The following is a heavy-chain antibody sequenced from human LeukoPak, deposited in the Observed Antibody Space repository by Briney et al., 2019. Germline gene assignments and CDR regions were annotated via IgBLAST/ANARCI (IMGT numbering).Heavy chain of an antibody. Sequence: MAGGSLRLSCAASGFTFSAYGMRWVRQAPGKGLEWVSSISSTSDYLDHADSLKGRFTISRDNAKKSLYLQMSSLRVEDTAVYYCVRDMSGVVAASTEEYWGQGTLVTVSS. CDR3: VRDMSGVVAASTEEY. CDR1: GFTFSAYG. CDR2: ISSTSDYL. D-gene: IGHD2-15*01. V-gene: IGHV3-21*01. J-gene: IGHJ4*02.